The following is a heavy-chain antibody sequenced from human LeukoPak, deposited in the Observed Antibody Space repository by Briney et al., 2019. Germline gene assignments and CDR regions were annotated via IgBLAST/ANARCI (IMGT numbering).Heavy chain of an antibody. CDR2: IFYSGRT. CDR1: GGSISSSSNY. J-gene: IGHJ4*02. V-gene: IGHV4-39*07. D-gene: IGHD4-17*01. Sequence: KTSETLSLTCTVSGGSISSSSNYWGWIRQSPGKGLEWIGSIFYSGRTYYNPSLKSRVTISVDTSKNQFSLKLSSVTAADTAVYYCARDSSRAVTTLVDYWGQGTLVTVSS. CDR3: ARDSSRAVTTLVDY.